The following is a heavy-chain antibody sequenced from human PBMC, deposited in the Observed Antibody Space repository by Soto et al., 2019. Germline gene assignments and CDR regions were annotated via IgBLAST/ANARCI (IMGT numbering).Heavy chain of an antibody. J-gene: IGHJ4*02. CDR3: AKARERYCSSTSCYSPN. Sequence: SGGSLRLSCAASGFTFSSYAMSWVRQAPGKGLEWVSAISGSGGSTYYADSVKGRFTISRDNSKNTLYLQMNSLRAEDTAVYYCAKARERYCSSTSCYSPNWGQGTLVTVSS. V-gene: IGHV3-23*01. CDR2: ISGSGGST. CDR1: GFTFSSYA. D-gene: IGHD2-2*01.